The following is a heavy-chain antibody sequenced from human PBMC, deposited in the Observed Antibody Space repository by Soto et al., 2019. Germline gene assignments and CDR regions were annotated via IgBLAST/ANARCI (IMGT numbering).Heavy chain of an antibody. V-gene: IGHV4-39*01. D-gene: IGHD2-21*02. CDR1: GGSISSSSYY. CDR3: ARLGYRLPY. CDR2: IYYSGST. Sequence: SETLSLTCTVSGGSISSSSYYWGWIRQPPGKGLEWIGSIYYSGSTYYNPSLKSRVTISVDTSKNQFSLKLSSVTAADTAVYYCARLGYRLPYWGQGTLVTVSS. J-gene: IGHJ4*02.